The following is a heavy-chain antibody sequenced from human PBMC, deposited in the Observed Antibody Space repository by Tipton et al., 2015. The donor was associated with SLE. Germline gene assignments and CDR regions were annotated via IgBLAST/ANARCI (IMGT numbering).Heavy chain of an antibody. D-gene: IGHD6-19*01. CDR2: IYHSGST. CDR1: GYSISSGYY. V-gene: IGHV4-38-2*02. J-gene: IGHJ4*02. CDR3: ARDQAVAGSYYFDY. Sequence: TLSLTCAVSGYSISSGYYWGWIRQPPGEGLEWIGCIYHSGSTYYNPSLKSRVTISVDTSKNQFSLKLSSVTAADTAVYYCARDQAVAGSYYFDYWGQGTLVTVSS.